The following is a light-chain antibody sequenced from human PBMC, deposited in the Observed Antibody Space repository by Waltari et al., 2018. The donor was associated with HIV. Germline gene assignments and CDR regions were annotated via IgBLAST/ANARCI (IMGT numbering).Light chain of an antibody. CDR3: CSYAGSRV. Sequence: QSALTQPASVSGSPGQSITIPCTGTNSDVGSYNLVSWYQQHPGKAPKLMIYEVSKRPSGVSNRFSGSKSGNTASLTISGLQAEDEADYYCCSYAGSRVFGGGTKLTVL. CDR2: EVS. V-gene: IGLV2-23*02. CDR1: NSDVGSYNL. J-gene: IGLJ3*02.